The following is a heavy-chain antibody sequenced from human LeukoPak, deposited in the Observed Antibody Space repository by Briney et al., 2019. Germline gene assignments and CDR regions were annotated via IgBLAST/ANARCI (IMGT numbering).Heavy chain of an antibody. CDR3: ASVRDYSGSGDP. CDR1: GGSISSSHW. J-gene: IGHJ5*02. Sequence: SETLSLTCAVSGGSISSSHWWSWVRQPPGKGLEWVGKIYNSGSTNYNPSLKSRVTISVDMSKNEFSLKLNSVTAADTAVYYCASVRDYSGSGDPWGQGNLVTVS. CDR2: IYNSGST. D-gene: IGHD3-10*01. V-gene: IGHV4-4*02.